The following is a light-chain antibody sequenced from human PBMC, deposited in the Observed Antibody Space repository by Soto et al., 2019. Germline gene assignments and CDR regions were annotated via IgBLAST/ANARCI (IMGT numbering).Light chain of an antibody. Sequence: KQSPPTLSSSVGDRVTITCRASQSIANWLAWYQPKPGNAPKLRIYEASSLESGVPSRLSGSGSGTEFTLTISSMQPEDFAVYYCQQYENYWTFGQGTKVDIK. CDR1: QSIANW. CDR2: EAS. CDR3: QQYENYWT. V-gene: IGKV1-5*01. J-gene: IGKJ1*01.